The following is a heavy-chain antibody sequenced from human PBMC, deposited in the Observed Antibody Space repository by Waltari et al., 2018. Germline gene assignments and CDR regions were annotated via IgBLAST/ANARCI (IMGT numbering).Heavy chain of an antibody. V-gene: IGHV3-23*04. CDR1: GFSFSNFA. J-gene: IGHJ1*01. CDR3: AKVPYDNFWTGYFFFDL. Sequence: EVQLVESGGGFVQSGESLRLSCAASGFSFSNFAMSWVRQAPGKGLEWVSSITGSADNPYDADSVRGRFTISRDNSKNTLYLQMDGLRAEDTAIYYCAKVPYDNFWTGYFFFDLWGQGTLVTVSS. CDR2: ITGSADNP. D-gene: IGHD3-3*01.